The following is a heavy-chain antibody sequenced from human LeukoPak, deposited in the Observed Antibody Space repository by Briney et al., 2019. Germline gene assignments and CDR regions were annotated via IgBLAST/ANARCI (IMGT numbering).Heavy chain of an antibody. CDR3: ARRGDQGIVVVAATTFDY. Sequence: PSETLSLTCAVYGGSFSGYYWSWIRQPPGKGLAWIGEINHSGSTNYNPSLKSQVTISVDTSKNQFSLKLSSVTAGDTAVYYCARRGDQGIVVVAATTFDYWGQGTLVTVSS. D-gene: IGHD2-15*01. V-gene: IGHV4-34*01. J-gene: IGHJ4*02. CDR2: INHSGST. CDR1: GGSFSGYY.